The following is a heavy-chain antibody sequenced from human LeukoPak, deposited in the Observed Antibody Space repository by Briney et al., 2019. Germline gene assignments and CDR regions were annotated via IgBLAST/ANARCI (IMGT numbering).Heavy chain of an antibody. V-gene: IGHV3-30*02. J-gene: IGHJ6*03. CDR3: AKGSKEVLFTRDHYMDV. CDR2: IRYDGSNK. Sequence: GGSLRLSCAAPGFTFSSYAMHWVRQAPGKGLEWVTFIRYDGSNKYYADSVKGRFTISRDNSKNTLYLQMNSLRAEDTAVYYCAKGSKEVLFTRDHYMDVWGKGTTVTISS. D-gene: IGHD3-3*01. CDR1: GFTFSSYA.